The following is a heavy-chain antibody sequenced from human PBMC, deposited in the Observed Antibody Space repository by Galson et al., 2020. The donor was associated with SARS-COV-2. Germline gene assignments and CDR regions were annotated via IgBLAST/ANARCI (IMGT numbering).Heavy chain of an antibody. CDR3: AKDQETYDYWSGYLSENWFDP. CDR1: GFTFSSYG. CDR2: TSHDASNK. V-gene: IGHV3-30*18. D-gene: IGHD3-3*01. J-gene: IGHJ5*02. Sequence: GGSLRLSCAASGFTFSSYGMHWVRQAPGKGLEWVAGTSHDASNKYYADSVKGRFTISRDNSKDTLYLQMNSLRVEDTAVYYCAKDQETYDYWSGYLSENWFDPWGQGTLVTVSS.